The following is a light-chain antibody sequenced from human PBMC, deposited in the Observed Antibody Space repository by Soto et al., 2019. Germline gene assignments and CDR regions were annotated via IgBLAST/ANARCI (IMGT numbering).Light chain of an antibody. V-gene: IGKV3-20*01. J-gene: IGKJ1*01. CDR3: QQYGITPGT. Sequence: EIVLTQSPGTLSLSPGERATLSCRASQSVRDSHLAWYQQKPGQAPSLLIYETSSRATGIPDRFRGSGSGTECALTITRVEPEDVAMYFCQQYGITPGTFGQGTKVEI. CDR2: ETS. CDR1: QSVRDSH.